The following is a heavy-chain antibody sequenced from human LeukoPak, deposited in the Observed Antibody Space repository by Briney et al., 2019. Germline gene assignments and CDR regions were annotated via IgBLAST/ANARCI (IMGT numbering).Heavy chain of an antibody. Sequence: SGPTLVNPTQTLTLTCSFSGFSLSTSGVGVGWIRQPPGKALEWLAFIYWDDNKRYSPALQSRLTITKDTSKNQVVLTMTNMDPVDTATYYCAHQRFTLLGVLKGNRFGAFDPWGQGTLVTVSS. J-gene: IGHJ5*02. D-gene: IGHD3-3*01. CDR3: AHQRFTLLGVLKGNRFGAFDP. CDR2: IYWDDNK. V-gene: IGHV2-5*02. CDR1: GFSLSTSGVG.